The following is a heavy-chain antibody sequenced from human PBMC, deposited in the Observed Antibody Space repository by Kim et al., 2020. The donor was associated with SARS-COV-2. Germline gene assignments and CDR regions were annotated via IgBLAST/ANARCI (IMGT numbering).Heavy chain of an antibody. Sequence: CADSVKGRFAISRDTSKNTLYLQLHSLRAEDTAVYYCAKSRMGYTYGKFDYWGQGTRVTVSS. J-gene: IGHJ4*02. V-gene: IGHV3-23*01. CDR3: AKSRMGYTYGKFDY. D-gene: IGHD5-18*01.